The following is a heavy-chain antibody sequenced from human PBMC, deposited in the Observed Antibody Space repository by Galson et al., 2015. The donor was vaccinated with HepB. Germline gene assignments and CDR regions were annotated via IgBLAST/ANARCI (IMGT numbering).Heavy chain of an antibody. J-gene: IGHJ6*02. CDR3: ARARKYYYSSGTSPEYFKYGMDV. V-gene: IGHV3-30-3*01. CDR1: GFTFSSTFSDYA. D-gene: IGHD3-10*01. CDR2: IPGDGSDK. Sequence: SLRLSCAASGFTFSSTFSDYAMHWVRLAPGKGLEWVAVIPGDGSDKYSSDSVRGRFIISRDKSRNTMYLQMNSLRVEETGVYYCARARKYYYSSGTSPEYFKYGMDVWGRGTTVTVSS.